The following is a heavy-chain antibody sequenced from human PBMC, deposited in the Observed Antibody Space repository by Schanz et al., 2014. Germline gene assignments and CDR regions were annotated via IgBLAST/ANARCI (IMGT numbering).Heavy chain of an antibody. Sequence: EVQLVESGGGLMQPGGSLRLSCAVSGFSVSTNYMSWVRQAPGKGPEWVANIKQDGSEKYYVDSVKGRFTISRDNAKNSLYLQMNSLRAEDTAVYYCVREDMVRGIRAFDIWGQGTMVTVSS. J-gene: IGHJ3*02. V-gene: IGHV3-7*01. CDR3: VREDMVRGIRAFDI. CDR2: IKQDGSEK. CDR1: GFSVSTNY. D-gene: IGHD3-10*01.